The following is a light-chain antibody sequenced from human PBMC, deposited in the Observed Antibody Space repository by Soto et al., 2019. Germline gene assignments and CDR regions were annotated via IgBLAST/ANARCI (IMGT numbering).Light chain of an antibody. V-gene: IGKV4-1*01. J-gene: IGKJ1*01. Sequence: DIVMTQSPDSLAVSLGERATINCKSSQSVLYSSNNKNYLAWYQKKPGQPPKLLIYWAYTRESGVPDRFSGSGSGTDFTLTISSLKAEDVAVYYCQKHYSTPQWTCGQGTKV. CDR3: QKHYSTPQWT. CDR2: WAY. CDR1: QSVLYSSNNKNY.